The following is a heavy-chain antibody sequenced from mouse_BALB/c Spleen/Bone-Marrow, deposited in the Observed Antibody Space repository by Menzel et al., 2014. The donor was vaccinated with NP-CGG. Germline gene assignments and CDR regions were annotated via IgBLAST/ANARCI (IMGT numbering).Heavy chain of an antibody. Sequence: QVQLQQSGAELVKPGASVKLSCKASGYTFTSYWIHWVKLRPGHGLEWIGEINPSNGRTNNNEKFKNKATLTVDKSSSTAYIQLSSLTSEDSAVYYCARYDAPAWFAYWGQRNLVTVS. CDR1: GYTFTSYW. CDR2: INPSNGRT. V-gene: IGHV1S81*02. CDR3: ARYDAPAWFAY. J-gene: IGHJ3*01. D-gene: IGHD2-3*01.